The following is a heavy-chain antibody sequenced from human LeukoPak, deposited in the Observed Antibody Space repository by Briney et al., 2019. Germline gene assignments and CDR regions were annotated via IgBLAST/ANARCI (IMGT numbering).Heavy chain of an antibody. CDR2: ISAYNGNT. J-gene: IGHJ5*02. V-gene: IGHV1-18*01. D-gene: IGHD3-22*01. Sequence: ASVKVSCKAFGYTFTNFGISWVRQAPGQGLEWMGWISAYNGNTDYTQKLQDRVTMTTDSSTNTAYMELRSLRSDDTALYYCARYRLSDSPINWFDPWGQGTLVTVSS. CDR1: GYTFTNFG. CDR3: ARYRLSDSPINWFDP.